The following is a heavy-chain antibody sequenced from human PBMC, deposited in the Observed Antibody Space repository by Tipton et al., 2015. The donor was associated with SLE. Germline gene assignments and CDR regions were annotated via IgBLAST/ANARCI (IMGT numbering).Heavy chain of an antibody. Sequence: SLRLSCAASGFTFSSYWMSWVRQAPGKGLEWVANIKQDGSEKYYVDSVKGRFTISRDNAKNSLYLQMNSLRAEDTAVYYCATNYYDSSPFDYWGQGTLVTVSS. CDR2: IKQDGSEK. CDR3: ATNYYDSSPFDY. CDR1: GFTFSSYW. V-gene: IGHV3-7*01. J-gene: IGHJ4*02. D-gene: IGHD3-22*01.